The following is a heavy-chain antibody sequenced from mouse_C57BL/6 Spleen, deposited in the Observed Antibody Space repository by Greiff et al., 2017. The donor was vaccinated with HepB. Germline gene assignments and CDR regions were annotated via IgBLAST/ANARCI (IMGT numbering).Heavy chain of an antibody. CDR1: GYAFSSSW. Sequence: QVQLQQSGPELVKPGASVKISCKASGYAFSSSWMNWVKQRPGKGLEWIGRIYPGDGDTNYNGKFKGKATLTADKSSSTAYMQLSSLTSEDSAVYFCAREDTTAPDYWGQCTTLTVSS. CDR2: IYPGDGDT. D-gene: IGHD1-2*01. V-gene: IGHV1-82*01. CDR3: AREDTTAPDY. J-gene: IGHJ2*01.